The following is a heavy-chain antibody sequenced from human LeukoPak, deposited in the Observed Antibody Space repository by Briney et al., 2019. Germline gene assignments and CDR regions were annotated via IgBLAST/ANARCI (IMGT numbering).Heavy chain of an antibody. D-gene: IGHD3-16*01. CDR3: ANARYYDYVWEFDY. J-gene: IGHJ4*02. Sequence: ASVKVSCKTSGYTFSDYYIHWIRQAPGQGLEWVGWINPNSGDTDYAQKFQGRVTVTRDTSISTAYMELGRLRSDDTAVYYCANARYYDYVWEFDYWGQGTLVTVSS. CDR1: GYTFSDYY. V-gene: IGHV1-2*02. CDR2: INPNSGDT.